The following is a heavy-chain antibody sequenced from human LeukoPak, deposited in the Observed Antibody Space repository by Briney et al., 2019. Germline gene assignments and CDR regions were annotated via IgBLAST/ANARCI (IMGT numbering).Heavy chain of an antibody. CDR1: GFTFSSTT. D-gene: IGHD6-19*01. CDR2: ITAIDGRI. J-gene: IGHJ4*02. Sequence: GGSLRLSCVASGFTFSSTTMGWVRQAPGRGLEWVSSITAIDGRIYYADSVRGRFTISRDNSKNTVYLQLNSLRAEDTAVYYCVKDEDASGWFDYWGQGTLVTVSS. CDR3: VKDEDASGWFDY. V-gene: IGHV3-23*01.